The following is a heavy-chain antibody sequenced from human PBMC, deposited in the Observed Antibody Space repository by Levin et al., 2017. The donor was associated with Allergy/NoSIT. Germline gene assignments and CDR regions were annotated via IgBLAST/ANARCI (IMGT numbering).Heavy chain of an antibody. J-gene: IGHJ4*02. Sequence: SETLSLTCTVSGGPMTYYFWSWIRQSPGKGLEWIGYIYYGGTSTYNPSLKSPVTISADTSQNQFSLRLCSVTAAGTAVYYCERSDYCSSTSCYGTGFDNWGQGTLVTVSS. V-gene: IGHV4-59*01. D-gene: IGHD2-2*01. CDR1: GGPMTYYF. CDR3: ERSDYCSSTSCYGTGFDN. CDR2: IYYGGTS.